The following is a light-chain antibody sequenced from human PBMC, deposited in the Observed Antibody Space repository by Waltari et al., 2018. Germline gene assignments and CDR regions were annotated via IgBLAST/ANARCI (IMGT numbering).Light chain of an antibody. J-gene: IGLJ3*02. V-gene: IGLV1-44*01. CDR1: SSNIGGNS. CDR3: AAWDDSLNGWV. Sequence: QSALTQAPSASGTPGQTVTISCSGSSSNIGGNSVAWHQQLPGIAPTLLIYRNESRPTDVPDRFSGSKSGTSASLAISGLRSEDEASYHCAAWDDSLNGWVFGGGTKLTVL. CDR2: RNE.